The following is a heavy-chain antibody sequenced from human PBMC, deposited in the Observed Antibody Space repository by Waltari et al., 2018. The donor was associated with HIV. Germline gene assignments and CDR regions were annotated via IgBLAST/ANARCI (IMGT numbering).Heavy chain of an antibody. CDR1: GFTFGSFA. J-gene: IGHJ4*02. D-gene: IGHD3-10*01. Sequence: EVQLLDSGGGWVQPGGSLRLSCAASGFTFGSFAMSWVRQAPGKGPEWVSGTSASGGTTYYADSVKGRFTISRDNSKNTLYLQMNRLGAEDTAVYYCAKAPLRRSSVGGEGPSHFEYWGQGTLVTVSS. CDR2: TSASGGTT. CDR3: AKAPLRRSSVGGEGPSHFEY. V-gene: IGHV3-23*01.